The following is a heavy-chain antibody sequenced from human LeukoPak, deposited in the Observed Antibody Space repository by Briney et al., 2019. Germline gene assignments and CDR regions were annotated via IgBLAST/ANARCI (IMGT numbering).Heavy chain of an antibody. V-gene: IGHV3-33*01. CDR3: AGSIAVAVTLDY. D-gene: IGHD6-19*01. J-gene: IGHJ4*02. Sequence: PGGSLRLSCSASGFTFSSYGMQWVRQAPGKGLEWVAVIWYDGSNKYYADSVKGRFTISRDNSKNTLYLQMNSLRAEDTAVYYCAGSIAVAVTLDYWGQGTLVAVSS. CDR2: IWYDGSNK. CDR1: GFTFSSYG.